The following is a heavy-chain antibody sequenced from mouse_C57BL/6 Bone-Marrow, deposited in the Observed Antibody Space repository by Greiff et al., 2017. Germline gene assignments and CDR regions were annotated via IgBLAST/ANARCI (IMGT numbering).Heavy chain of an antibody. CDR3: TMGYGSSCYFDY. Sequence: EVQLQESGAELVRPGASVKLSCTASGFNIKDDYMHWVQQRPEQGLEWIGWIDPENGDTESASKFPGKATITEDSSSNPAYLQLSSQTSEDAAVYYGTMGYGSSCYFDYWGQGTTLTVSS. CDR1: GFNIKDDY. D-gene: IGHD1-1*01. J-gene: IGHJ2*01. V-gene: IGHV14-4*01. CDR2: IDPENGDT.